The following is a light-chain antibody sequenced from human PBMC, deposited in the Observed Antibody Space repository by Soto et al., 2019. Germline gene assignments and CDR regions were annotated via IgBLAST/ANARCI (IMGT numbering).Light chain of an antibody. V-gene: IGLV2-11*01. J-gene: IGLJ1*01. Sequence: QSALTQPRSVSGSPGQSVTISCTGTSSDVGGYDYVSWFQHHPGKVPKLMIYDVTKRPSGVPDRFSASKSGNTASLTISGLQAEDEADYYCSSYTSSSTYVFGTGTKLTVL. CDR3: SSYTSSSTYV. CDR2: DVT. CDR1: SSDVGGYDY.